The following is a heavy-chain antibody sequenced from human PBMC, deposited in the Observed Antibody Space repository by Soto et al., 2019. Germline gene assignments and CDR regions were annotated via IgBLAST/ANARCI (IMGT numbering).Heavy chain of an antibody. Sequence: QVQLVQSGAEVKKPGSSVKVSCKASGGTFSSYAISWVRQAPGQGLEWMGGSIPIFGTANYAQKFQGRVTITADESTSTADMELSSLRSEDTAVYYCARDVPPLSARGSGPFDYGGQGTLVTVSS. D-gene: IGHD2-8*02. J-gene: IGHJ4*02. CDR1: GGTFSSYA. CDR3: ARDVPPLSARGSGPFDY. CDR2: SIPIFGTA. V-gene: IGHV1-69*01.